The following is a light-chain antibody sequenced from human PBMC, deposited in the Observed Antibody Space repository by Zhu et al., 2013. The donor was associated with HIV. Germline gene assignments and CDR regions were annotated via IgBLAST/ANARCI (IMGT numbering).Light chain of an antibody. J-gene: IGKJ4*01. Sequence: EVVLTQSPATLSLSPGERATLSCRASQSVSSSYLAWYQQKRGQAPRLLIYRVSNRATGIPVRFSGSGSGTDFTFTISKVEPEDFAVYYCQQYGGSPLTFGGGTTVEIK. CDR1: QSVSSSY. CDR3: QQYGGSPLT. CDR2: RVS. V-gene: IGKV3-20*01.